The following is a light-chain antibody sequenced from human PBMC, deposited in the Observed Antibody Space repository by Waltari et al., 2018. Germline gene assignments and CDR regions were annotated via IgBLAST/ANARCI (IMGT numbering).Light chain of an antibody. CDR2: EVS. CDR1: SSDVGGHNF. Sequence: QSALTQPPSASGSPGQSVTISCTGTSSDVGGHNFVSWYQQHPGKVPKLMIHEVSKRREGVPDGFSGSRAGDTASLTVSGRQAEDEADDDCTSYAGSNSVVFGGGTKLTVL. V-gene: IGLV2-8*01. CDR3: TSYAGSNSVV. J-gene: IGLJ2*01.